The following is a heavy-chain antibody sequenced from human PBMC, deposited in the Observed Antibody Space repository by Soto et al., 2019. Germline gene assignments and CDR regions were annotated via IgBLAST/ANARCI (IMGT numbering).Heavy chain of an antibody. D-gene: IGHD5-12*01. CDR1: GGSFSGYY. CDR3: ARDLGMATFDY. J-gene: IGHJ4*02. CDR2: INHSGST. Sequence: PSETLSLTCAVYGGSFSGYYWSWIRQPPGKGLEWIGEINHSGSTNYNPSLKSRVTISVGTSKNQFSLKLSSVTAADTAVYYCARDLGMATFDYWGQGTLVTVSS. V-gene: IGHV4-34*01.